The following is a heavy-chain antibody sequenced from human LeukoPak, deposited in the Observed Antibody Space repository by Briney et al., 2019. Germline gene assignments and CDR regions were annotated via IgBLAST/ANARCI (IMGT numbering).Heavy chain of an antibody. CDR2: INSDGSST. D-gene: IGHD5-12*01. Sequence: GGSLRLSCAASGFTFSSYWTHWVRQAPGKGLVWVSRINSDGSSTSYADSVKGRFTISRDNAKNTLYLQMNSLRAEDTAVYYCARQIHSSGYDYWYWGQGTLVTVSS. CDR3: ARQIHSSGYDYWY. V-gene: IGHV3-74*01. J-gene: IGHJ4*02. CDR1: GFTFSSYW.